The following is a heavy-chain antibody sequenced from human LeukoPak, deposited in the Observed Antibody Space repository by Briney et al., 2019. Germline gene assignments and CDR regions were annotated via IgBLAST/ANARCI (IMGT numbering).Heavy chain of an antibody. CDR3: ARDRKVDLGYYYYGMDV. D-gene: IGHD3/OR15-3a*01. Sequence: ASVKVSCKASGYTFTSYGISWVRQAPGQGLEWMGWISAYNGNTNYAQKLQGRVTMTTDTSTSTAYMELRSLRSDDTAVYYCARDRKVDLGYYYYGMDVWGQGTTVTVSS. V-gene: IGHV1-18*01. CDR1: GYTFTSYG. CDR2: ISAYNGNT. J-gene: IGHJ6*02.